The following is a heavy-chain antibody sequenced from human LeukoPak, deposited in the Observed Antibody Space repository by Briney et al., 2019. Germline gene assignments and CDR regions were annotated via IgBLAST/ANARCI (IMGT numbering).Heavy chain of an antibody. Sequence: GGSLRLSCAVSGFTFSSSWMHWVRQAPGKGLVWVSHIKTDGSTTAYADSAKGRFTISRDNSKNTLYLQMNSLRAEDTAVYYCAKLAGRRQWLVPLRYWGQGTLVTVSS. CDR2: IKTDGSTT. D-gene: IGHD6-19*01. J-gene: IGHJ4*02. V-gene: IGHV3-74*01. CDR1: GFTFSSSW. CDR3: AKLAGRRQWLVPLRY.